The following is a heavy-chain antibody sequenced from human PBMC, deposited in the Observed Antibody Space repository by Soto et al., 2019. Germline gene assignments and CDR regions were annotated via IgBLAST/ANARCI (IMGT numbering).Heavy chain of an antibody. J-gene: IGHJ4*02. CDR3: ARVYCSTTTCHVQAFDS. Sequence: EVQLVEPGGGLAQPGGSLRLSCAASGFTFSSYEMNWVRQAPGKTLEWVSYISSAGDAFYYADFVKGRFTISRDNAKNSLFLQMNSLRVEDTAVYYCARVYCSTTTCHVQAFDSWGQGTLVTVSS. CDR2: ISSAGDAF. V-gene: IGHV3-48*03. CDR1: GFTFSSYE. D-gene: IGHD2-2*01.